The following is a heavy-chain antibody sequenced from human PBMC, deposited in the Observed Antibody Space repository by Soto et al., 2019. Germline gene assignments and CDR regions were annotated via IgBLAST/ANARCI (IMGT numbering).Heavy chain of an antibody. CDR3: AREDGGGPLDY. CDR2: ITTRTGDT. CDR1: GYMFSGYH. Sequence: QVQVEQSGAEVKKPGASVKVSCKTFGYMFSGYHMHWVRQAPGQSPEWMGYITTRTGDTEYSQKFQGRVTITSDTTANTVYMDLSRLRSEDTAVYYCAREDGGGPLDYWGQGTLVTVSS. V-gene: IGHV1-3*04. D-gene: IGHD3-10*01. J-gene: IGHJ4*01.